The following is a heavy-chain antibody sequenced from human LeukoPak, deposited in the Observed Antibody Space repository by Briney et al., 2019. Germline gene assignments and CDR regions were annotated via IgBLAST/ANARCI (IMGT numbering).Heavy chain of an antibody. Sequence: GGSLRLSCAVSGFTVSANYMSWVRQAPGKGLEWVSFISSSSSYIYYADSVKGRFTISRDNAKNSLFLQMNSLRAEDTAVYYCARGRGYYDSSAYWTDYWGQGTLVTVSS. J-gene: IGHJ4*02. D-gene: IGHD3-22*01. CDR1: GFTVSANY. CDR2: ISSSSSYI. CDR3: ARGRGYYDSSAYWTDY. V-gene: IGHV3-21*01.